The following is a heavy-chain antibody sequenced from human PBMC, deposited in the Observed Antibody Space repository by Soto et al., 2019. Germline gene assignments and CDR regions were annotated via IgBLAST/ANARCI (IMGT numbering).Heavy chain of an antibody. CDR2: VSGHNGNT. CDR1: GYPFISYG. D-gene: IGHD1-7*01. J-gene: IGHJ6*03. Sequence: GASLKVSCKASGYPFISYGISWVRQATGQGPEWMGWVSGHNGNTYYAQKFQGRVTMTTDTSTNTAYMELRSLRSDDTAVYYCARGTSVERTYYYMDVWGKGTAVTVSS. CDR3: ARGTSVERTYYYMDV. V-gene: IGHV1-18*01.